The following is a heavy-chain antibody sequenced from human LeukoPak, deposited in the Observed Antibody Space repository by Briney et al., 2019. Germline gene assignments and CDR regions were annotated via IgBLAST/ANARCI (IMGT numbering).Heavy chain of an antibody. CDR1: GGSISNSRYY. CDR3: GKTDIYFNPIDY. D-gene: IGHD3-9*01. J-gene: IGHJ4*02. V-gene: IGHV4-39*07. Sequence: PSETLSLTCTVSGGSISNSRYYWGWIRQPPGKGLEWIGSVYYSGSTSYNPSLKSRVTISVDTSKNEFSLNVSSVTAADTAIYYCGKTDIYFNPIDYWGPGSLVTVSS. CDR2: VYYSGST.